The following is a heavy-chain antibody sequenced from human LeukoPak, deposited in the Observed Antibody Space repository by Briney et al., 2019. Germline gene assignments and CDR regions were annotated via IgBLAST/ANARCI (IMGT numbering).Heavy chain of an antibody. CDR1: GGSISSYY. J-gene: IGHJ4*02. D-gene: IGHD2-15*01. V-gene: IGHV4-59*01. CDR2: IYYSGST. Sequence: SETLSLTCTVSGGSISSYYWSWIRQPPGKGLEWIGYIYYSGSTNYNPSLKSRVTISVDTSKNQFSLKLSSVTAADTAVYYCARAGGSRLDYWGQGTLVTVSS. CDR3: ARAGGSRLDY.